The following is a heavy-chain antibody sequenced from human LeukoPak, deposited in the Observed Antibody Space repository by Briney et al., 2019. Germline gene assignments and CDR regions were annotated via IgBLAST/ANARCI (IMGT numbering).Heavy chain of an antibody. CDR1: GYTFTGYY. D-gene: IGHD3-3*01. CDR3: ARGGFTIFGVVITPYYYYYMDV. CDR2: INPNSGGT. Sequence: ASVKVSCKASGYTFTGYYMHWVRQAPGQGLEWMGWINPNSGGTNYAQKFQGRVTMTRDTSISTAYMELSRLRSDDTAVYYCARGGFTIFGVVITPYYYYYMDVWGKGTTVTVSS. J-gene: IGHJ6*03. V-gene: IGHV1-2*02.